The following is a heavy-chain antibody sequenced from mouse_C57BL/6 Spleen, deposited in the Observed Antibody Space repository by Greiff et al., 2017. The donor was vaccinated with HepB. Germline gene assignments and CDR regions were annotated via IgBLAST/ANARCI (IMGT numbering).Heavy chain of an antibody. D-gene: IGHD2-1*01. CDR1: GYSFTGYY. CDR3: ARVYYGHESFAY. V-gene: IGHV1-42*01. Sequence: EVQLQQSGPELVKPGASVKISCKASGYSFTGYYMNWVKQSPEKSLEWIGEINPSTGGTTYNQKFKAKATLTVDKSSSTAYMQLKSLTSEDSAVYYCARVYYGHESFAYWGQGTLVTVSA. CDR2: INPSTGGT. J-gene: IGHJ3*01.